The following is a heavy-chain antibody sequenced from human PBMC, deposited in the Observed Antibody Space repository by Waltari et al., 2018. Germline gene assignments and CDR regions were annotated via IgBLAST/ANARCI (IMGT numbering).Heavy chain of an antibody. Sequence: QVHLQESGPGLVQPSGTLSLTCDVSGVSLIGTNYWSWVRQPPGKGLEWIGEIFHSGNTNYNSSLKSRVTLSRDTSKNQSSLTLSSVTAADTAVYYCVRNQWKVSLFDFWGQGAKVSVSS. CDR1: GVSLIGTNY. CDR2: IFHSGNT. J-gene: IGHJ4*02. V-gene: IGHV4-4*02. D-gene: IGHD1-1*01. CDR3: VRNQWKVSLFDF.